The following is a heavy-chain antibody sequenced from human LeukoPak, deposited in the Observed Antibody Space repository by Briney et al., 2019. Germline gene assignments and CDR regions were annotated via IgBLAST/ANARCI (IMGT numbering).Heavy chain of an antibody. Sequence: GGSLRLSCAASGFTFSSYSMNWVRQAPGKGLEWVSSISSSSSYIYYADSVKGRFTISRDNAKNSLYLQMNSLRAEDTAVYYCARDNAPMVRGVIPKGNGMDVWGQGTTVTVSS. D-gene: IGHD3-10*01. J-gene: IGHJ6*02. CDR3: ARDNAPMVRGVIPKGNGMDV. CDR2: ISSSSSYI. CDR1: GFTFSSYS. V-gene: IGHV3-21*01.